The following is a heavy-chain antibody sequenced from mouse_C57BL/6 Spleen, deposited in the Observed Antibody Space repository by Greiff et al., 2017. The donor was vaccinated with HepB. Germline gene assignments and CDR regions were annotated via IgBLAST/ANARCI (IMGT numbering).Heavy chain of an antibody. CDR3: ARDYGYEYYYAMDY. CDR1: GYAFSSSW. CDR2: IYPGDGDT. V-gene: IGHV1-82*01. J-gene: IGHJ4*01. Sequence: VQLVESGPELVKPGASVKISCKASGYAFSSSWMNWVKQRPGKGLEWIGRIYPGDGDTNYNGKFKGKATLTADKSSSTAYMQLSSLTSEDSAVYFGARDYGYEYYYAMDYWGQGTSVTVSS. D-gene: IGHD2-2*01.